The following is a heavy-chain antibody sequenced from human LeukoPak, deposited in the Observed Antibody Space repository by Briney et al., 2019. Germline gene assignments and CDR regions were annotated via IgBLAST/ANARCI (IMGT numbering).Heavy chain of an antibody. J-gene: IGHJ4*02. CDR3: ARQGSDCYSVY. CDR2: IYHSGST. V-gene: IGHV4-38-2*01. Sequence: PSETLSLTCAVSGYSISSGYYWGWIRQPPGKGLEWIGSIYHSGSTYYNPSLKSRVTISVDTSKNQFSLKLSSVTAADTAVYYCARQGSDCYSVYWGQGTLVTVPS. D-gene: IGHD2-21*01. CDR1: GYSISSGYY.